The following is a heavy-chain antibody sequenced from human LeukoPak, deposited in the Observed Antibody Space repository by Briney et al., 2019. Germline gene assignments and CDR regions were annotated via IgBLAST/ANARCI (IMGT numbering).Heavy chain of an antibody. CDR3: ARTPLAAASPYFDY. V-gene: IGHV7-4-1*02. D-gene: IGHD6-13*01. CDR1: GYTFTSYA. Sequence: ASVKVSCKASGYTFTSYAMNWVRQAPGQGLEWMGWINTNTGNPTYAQGFTGRFVFSLDTSVSTAYLQISSLKAEDTAVYYCARTPLAAASPYFDYWGQGTLVTVSS. J-gene: IGHJ4*02. CDR2: INTNTGNP.